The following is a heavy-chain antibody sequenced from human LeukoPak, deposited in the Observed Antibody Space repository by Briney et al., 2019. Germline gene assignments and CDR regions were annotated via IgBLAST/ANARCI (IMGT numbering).Heavy chain of an antibody. J-gene: IGHJ3*02. V-gene: IGHV1-46*01. CDR3: ASLLLYAFDI. Sequence: ASVKVSCKASGYTFTSYYMHWVRQAPGQGLEWMGIINPSGGSTSYAQKLQGRVTMTTDTSTSTAYMELRSLRSDDTAVYYCASLLLYAFDIWGQGTMVTVSS. CDR2: INPSGGST. CDR1: GYTFTSYY. D-gene: IGHD2-2*01.